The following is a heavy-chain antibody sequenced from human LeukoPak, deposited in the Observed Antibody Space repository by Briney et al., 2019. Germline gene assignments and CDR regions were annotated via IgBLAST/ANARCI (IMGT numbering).Heavy chain of an antibody. CDR3: ARGLDSSGPTHFDY. D-gene: IGHD3-22*01. Sequence: PSETLSLTCTVSGGSISSGGYYWSWIRQHPGKGLEWIGYIYYSGSTYYNPSLKSRVTISVDTSKNQFSLKLSSVTAADTAVYYCARGLDSSGPTHFDYWGQGTLVTVSS. V-gene: IGHV4-31*03. J-gene: IGHJ4*02. CDR1: GGSISSGGYY. CDR2: IYYSGST.